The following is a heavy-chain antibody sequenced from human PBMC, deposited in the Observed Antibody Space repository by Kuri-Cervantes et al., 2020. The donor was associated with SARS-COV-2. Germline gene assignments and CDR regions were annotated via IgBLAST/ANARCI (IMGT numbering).Heavy chain of an antibody. Sequence: ASVKVSCKASGYTFTSYYMHWVRQAPGQGLEWMGIINPSEGSASYAQKFQGRVTMTRDTSISTAYMELSRLRSDDTAVYYCARVSYNWNYYFDYWGQGTLVTVSS. V-gene: IGHV1-46*01. CDR2: INPSEGSA. CDR1: GYTFTSYY. J-gene: IGHJ4*02. D-gene: IGHD1-7*01. CDR3: ARVSYNWNYYFDY.